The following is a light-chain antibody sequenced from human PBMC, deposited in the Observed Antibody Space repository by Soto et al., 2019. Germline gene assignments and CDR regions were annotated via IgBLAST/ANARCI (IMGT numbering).Light chain of an antibody. V-gene: IGKV1-5*01. Sequence: DIQMTQSPSTLSASVGDRVTITCRASQSISSWLAWYQQKPGKAHKLLIYDASSLESGDPSSFSGSGSGTEFTLTISSLQPDDFATYYCQQYNSYSGTFGQGTKVDIK. CDR3: QQYNSYSGT. CDR1: QSISSW. J-gene: IGKJ1*01. CDR2: DAS.